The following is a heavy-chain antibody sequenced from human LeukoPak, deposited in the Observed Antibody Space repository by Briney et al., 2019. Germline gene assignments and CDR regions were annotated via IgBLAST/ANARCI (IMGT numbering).Heavy chain of an antibody. Sequence: GASVKVSCKASGYTFTSYGISWVRQAPGQGLEWMGWISAYNGNTNYAQKLQGRVTMTTDTSTSTAYMELRSLRSDDTAVYYCARVSTDGDYDFWSGYYPIDYWGQGTLVTVSS. V-gene: IGHV1-18*01. D-gene: IGHD3-3*01. J-gene: IGHJ4*02. CDR2: ISAYNGNT. CDR3: ARVSTDGDYDFWSGYYPIDY. CDR1: GYTFTSYG.